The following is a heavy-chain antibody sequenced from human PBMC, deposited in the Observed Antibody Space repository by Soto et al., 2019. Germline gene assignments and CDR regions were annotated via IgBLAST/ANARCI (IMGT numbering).Heavy chain of an antibody. Sequence: SETLSLTCTVSGGSISGSTFYWVCIRQRPGKGLDSIASMSYSGTTYYKPALQSRVTTSLDTSQNQFSLKLRSVTAADTAVYYCAGSRYYYDSSGYSYWFDPWGQGTLVTVSS. D-gene: IGHD3-22*01. CDR3: AGSRYYYDSSGYSYWFDP. J-gene: IGHJ5*02. V-gene: IGHV4-39*01. CDR2: MSYSGTT. CDR1: GGSISGSTFY.